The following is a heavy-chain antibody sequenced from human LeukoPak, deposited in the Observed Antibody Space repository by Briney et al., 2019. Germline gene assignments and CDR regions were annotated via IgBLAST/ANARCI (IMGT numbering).Heavy chain of an antibody. Sequence: ASVKVSCKASGYTFTSYAMHWVRQAPGQRLEWMGWINAGNGNTKYSQKFQGRVTITRDTSASTAYMELSSLRSEDTAVYYCARDPLYCSSTSCHIDYWGQGTLVTVSS. CDR1: GYTFTSYA. CDR2: INAGNGNT. J-gene: IGHJ4*02. V-gene: IGHV1-3*01. CDR3: ARDPLYCSSTSCHIDY. D-gene: IGHD2-2*02.